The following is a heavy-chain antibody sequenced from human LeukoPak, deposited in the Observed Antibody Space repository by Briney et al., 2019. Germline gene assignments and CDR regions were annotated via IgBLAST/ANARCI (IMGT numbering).Heavy chain of an antibody. CDR1: GLTVGSNY. J-gene: IGHJ3*02. Sequence: GRSLRLSCAASGLTVGSNYMTWVRQAPGKGLEWVSVMYSNGDTYYADSVKGRFTISRDNSQNTVYLQMYSLRAEDTAVYYCARDLNAQSRAYDIWGRGTMVTVSS. V-gene: IGHV3-53*01. CDR3: ARDLNAQSRAYDI. CDR2: MYSNGDT.